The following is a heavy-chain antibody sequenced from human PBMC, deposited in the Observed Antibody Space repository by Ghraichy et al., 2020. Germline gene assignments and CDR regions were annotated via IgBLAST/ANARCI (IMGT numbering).Heavy chain of an antibody. CDR1: GGSISSSSYY. CDR2: IYYSGST. D-gene: IGHD3-22*01. J-gene: IGHJ3*02. V-gene: IGHV4-39*01. CDR3: ARVDYYDSSGYYASPIFAFDI. Sequence: ETLSLTCTVSGGSISSSSYYWGWIRQPPGKGLEWIGSIYYSGSTYYNPSLESRVTISVDTSKNQFSLKLSSVTAADTAVYYCARVDYYDSSGYYASPIFAFDIWGQGTMVTVSS.